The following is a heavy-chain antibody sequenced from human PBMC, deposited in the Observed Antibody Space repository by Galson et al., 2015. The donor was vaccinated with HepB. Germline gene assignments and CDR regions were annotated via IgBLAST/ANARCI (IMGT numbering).Heavy chain of an antibody. Sequence: SLRLSCAASGFSFRNYAMHWVRQAPGKGLDWVAVLSYDETKTYYADSVKGRFTVSRDNSKYTLYLQMNSLRPEDTAVHYCARDSAWGYSDYWGQGTLVTVSS. J-gene: IGHJ4*02. V-gene: IGHV3-30-3*01. CDR1: GFSFRNYA. CDR3: ARDSAWGYSDY. D-gene: IGHD3-16*01. CDR2: LSYDETKT.